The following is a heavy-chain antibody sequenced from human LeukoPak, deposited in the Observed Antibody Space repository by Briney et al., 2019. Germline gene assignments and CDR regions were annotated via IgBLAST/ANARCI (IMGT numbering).Heavy chain of an antibody. Sequence: GASVKVSCKAPEKTFTSYDTNWGRQATGQGLEWMGWMNPNSGNTGYAQKFQGRVTMTRNTSISTAYMELSSLRSEDTAVYYCARGYSSIWFGELPDWFDPWGQGTLVTVS. D-gene: IGHD3-10*01. CDR3: ARGYSSIWFGELPDWFDP. V-gene: IGHV1-8*01. CDR1: EKTFTSYD. J-gene: IGHJ5*02. CDR2: MNPNSGNT.